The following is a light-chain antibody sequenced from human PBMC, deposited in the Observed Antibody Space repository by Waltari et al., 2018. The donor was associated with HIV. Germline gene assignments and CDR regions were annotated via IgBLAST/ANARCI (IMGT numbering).Light chain of an antibody. Sequence: QSALTQPASVSGSPGQSITISYTGTSSDVGSYNLVSWYQQHPGKAPKLMIYEVSKLPSGVSNRFSGSKSGNTASLTISGLQAEDEADYYCCSYAGSSIWVFGGGTKLTVL. CDR1: SSDVGSYNL. J-gene: IGLJ3*02. CDR3: CSYAGSSIWV. CDR2: EVS. V-gene: IGLV2-23*02.